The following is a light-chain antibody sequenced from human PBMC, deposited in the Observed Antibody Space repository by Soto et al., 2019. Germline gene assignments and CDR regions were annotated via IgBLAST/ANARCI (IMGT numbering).Light chain of an antibody. J-gene: IGLJ1*01. Sequence: QSALTQPASVSGSPGQSITISCTGTSSDVGAYNLVSWYQQHPGEAPKFLIYEGSKRPSGVSSRFSGSKSGNTASLTISGLQAEDEADYYCSSFAGRGYVFGSGTKLTVL. V-gene: IGLV2-23*01. CDR1: SSDVGAYNL. CDR3: SSFAGRGYV. CDR2: EGS.